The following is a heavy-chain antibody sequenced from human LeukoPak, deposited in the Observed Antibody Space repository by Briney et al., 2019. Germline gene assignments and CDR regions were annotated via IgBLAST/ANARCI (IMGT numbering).Heavy chain of an antibody. J-gene: IGHJ4*02. V-gene: IGHV4-31*03. CDR1: GGSISSGGYH. Sequence: SQTLSLTCTVSGGSISSGGYHWSWIRQHPGKGLEWIGYIYYSGSTYYNPSLKSRATISVDTSKNQFSLKLSSVTAADTAVYYCAGTSYGSGSFDYWGQGTLVTVSS. CDR2: IYYSGST. D-gene: IGHD3-10*01. CDR3: AGTSYGSGSFDY.